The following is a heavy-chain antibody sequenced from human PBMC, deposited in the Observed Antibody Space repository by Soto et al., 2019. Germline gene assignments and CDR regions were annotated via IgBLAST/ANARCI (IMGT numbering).Heavy chain of an antibody. D-gene: IGHD3-3*01. V-gene: IGHV1-24*01. Sequence: ASVKVSCKVSGYTLTELSMHWVRQAPGKGLEWMGGFDPEDGETIYAQKFQGRVTMTEDTSTDTAYMELSSLRSEDTAVYYCATLYDFWSGYHQPYNWFDPWGQGTLVTVSS. CDR1: GYTLTELS. CDR3: ATLYDFWSGYHQPYNWFDP. J-gene: IGHJ5*02. CDR2: FDPEDGET.